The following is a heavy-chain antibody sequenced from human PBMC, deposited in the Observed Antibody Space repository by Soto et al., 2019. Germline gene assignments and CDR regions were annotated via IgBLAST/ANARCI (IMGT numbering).Heavy chain of an antibody. D-gene: IGHD3-16*01. CDR2: IHTDTDHA. Sequence: QVQLEQSGHEVKKPGAAVKVACKASGYTFLNYGINWVRQAPGQGLEWMGGIHTDTDHASYAQEFAGRVTMTADTSTETAYMELRDLRSDDTAVYYCAKARGYGYRFDSWGQGTLVTVSS. CDR3: AKARGYGYRFDS. CDR1: GYTFLNYG. V-gene: IGHV1-18*01. J-gene: IGHJ4*02.